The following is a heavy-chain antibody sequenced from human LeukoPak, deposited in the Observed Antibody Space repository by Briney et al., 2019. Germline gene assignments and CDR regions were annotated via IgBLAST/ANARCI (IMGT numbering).Heavy chain of an antibody. J-gene: IGHJ3*02. V-gene: IGHV4-31*03. CDR3: ASRDGYNYVSAFDI. CDR1: GGSISIGGYY. CDR2: IYYSGST. D-gene: IGHD5-24*01. Sequence: PSQTLSLTCTVSGGSISIGGYYWSSIRQHPGKGLEWIGHIYYSGSTYYNPSLKSRVTISVDTSQNQFSLKLSSVTAADTAVYYCASRDGYNYVSAFDIWGQGTMVTVSS.